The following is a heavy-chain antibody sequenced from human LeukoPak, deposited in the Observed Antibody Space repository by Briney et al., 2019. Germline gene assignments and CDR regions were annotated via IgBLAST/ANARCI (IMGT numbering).Heavy chain of an antibody. Sequence: ASVKVSCKASGYTFTGYYMHWVRQAPGQGLEWMGWINPNSGGTNYAQKFQGRVTMTRDTSISTAYMELSRLRSDDTAVYYCARDKDYYGSGSYSYYFDYWGQGTLVTVSS. CDR2: INPNSGGT. CDR1: GYTFTGYY. J-gene: IGHJ4*02. CDR3: ARDKDYYGSGSYSYYFDY. V-gene: IGHV1-2*02. D-gene: IGHD3-10*01.